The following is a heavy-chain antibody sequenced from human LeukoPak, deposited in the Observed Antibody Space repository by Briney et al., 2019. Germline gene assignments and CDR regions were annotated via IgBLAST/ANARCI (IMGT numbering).Heavy chain of an antibody. CDR3: ARTRYDSSGYNYYYYGMDV. D-gene: IGHD3-22*01. V-gene: IGHV1-69*13. J-gene: IGHJ6*02. CDR1: GGTFISYA. Sequence: SVKVSCKASGGTFISYAISWVRQAPGQGLEWMGGIIPIFGTANYAQKFQGRVTITADESTSTAYMELSSLRSEDTAVYYCARTRYDSSGYNYYYYGMDVWGQGTTVTVSS. CDR2: IIPIFGTA.